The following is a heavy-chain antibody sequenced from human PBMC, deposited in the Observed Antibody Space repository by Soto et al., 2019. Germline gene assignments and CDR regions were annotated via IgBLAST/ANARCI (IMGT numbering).Heavy chain of an antibody. Sequence: GGSLRLSCAASGFTFSSYSMNWVRQAPGKGLEWVSYISSSSSTIYYADSVKGRFTISRDNAKNSLYLQMNSLRAEDTAVYYCARDISGDYANWFDPWGQGTLVTVSS. CDR3: ARDISGDYANWFDP. CDR1: GFTFSSYS. D-gene: IGHD4-17*01. CDR2: ISSSSSTI. J-gene: IGHJ5*02. V-gene: IGHV3-48*01.